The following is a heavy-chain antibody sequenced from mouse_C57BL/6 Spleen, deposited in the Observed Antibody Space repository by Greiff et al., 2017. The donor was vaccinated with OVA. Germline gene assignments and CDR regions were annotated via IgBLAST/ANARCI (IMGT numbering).Heavy chain of an antibody. CDR3: AREGYGGSWFAY. J-gene: IGHJ3*01. CDR2: INYDGSST. D-gene: IGHD3-1*01. CDR1: GFTFSDYY. V-gene: IGHV5-16*01. Sequence: EVQVVESEGGLVQPGSSMKLSCTASGFTFSDYYMAWVRQVPEKGLEWVANINYDGSSTYYLDSLKSRFIISRDNAKNILYLQMSSLKSEDTATYYCAREGYGGSWFAYWGQGTLVTVSA.